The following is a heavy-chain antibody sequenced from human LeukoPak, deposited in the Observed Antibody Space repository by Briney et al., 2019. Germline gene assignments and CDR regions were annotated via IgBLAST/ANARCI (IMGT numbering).Heavy chain of an antibody. CDR3: ARREYDFWSGYSSAFDY. D-gene: IGHD3-3*01. CDR1: GGSISSYY. J-gene: IGHJ4*02. V-gene: IGHV4-4*07. CDR2: IYTSGST. Sequence: SETLSLTCTVSGGSISSYYWSWIRQPAGKGLEWIGRIYTSGSTNYNPSLKSRVTMSVDTSKNQFSLELSSVTAADTAVYYCARREYDFWSGYSSAFDYWGQGTLVTVSS.